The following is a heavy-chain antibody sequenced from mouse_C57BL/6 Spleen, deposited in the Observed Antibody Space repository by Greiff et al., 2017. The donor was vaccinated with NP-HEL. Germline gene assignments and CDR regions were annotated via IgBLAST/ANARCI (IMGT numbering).Heavy chain of an antibody. CDR1: GYTFTSYT. CDR2: INPSSGYT. CDR3: AKGHDGYYVFYAMDY. D-gene: IGHD2-3*01. Sequence: QVQLQQSGAELARPGASVKMSCKASGYTFTSYTMHWVKQRPGQGLEWIGYINPSSGYTKYNQKFKDKATLTAYKSSSTAYMQLSSLTSEDSAVYYCAKGHDGYYVFYAMDYWGQGTSVTVSS. J-gene: IGHJ4*01. V-gene: IGHV1-4*01.